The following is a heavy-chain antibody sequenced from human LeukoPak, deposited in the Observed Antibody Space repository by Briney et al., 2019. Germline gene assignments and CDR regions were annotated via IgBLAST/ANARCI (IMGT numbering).Heavy chain of an antibody. CDR1: GFTFSSYS. CDR3: ARDQWSAAGPYYFDY. D-gene: IGHD6-13*01. V-gene: IGHV3-48*04. J-gene: IGHJ4*02. CDR2: ISSSGSTI. Sequence: PGGSLRLSCAASGFTFSSYSMNWVRQAPGKGLEWVSYISSSGSTIYYADSVKGRFTISRDNAKNSLYLQMNSLRAEDTAVYYCARDQWSAAGPYYFDYWGQGTLVTVSS.